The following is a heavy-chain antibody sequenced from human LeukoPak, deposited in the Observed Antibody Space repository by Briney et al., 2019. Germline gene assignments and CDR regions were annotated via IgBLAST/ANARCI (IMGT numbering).Heavy chain of an antibody. D-gene: IGHD3-22*01. Sequence: GGSLRLSCAASGFTFSSYAMSWGRQAPGKGLEWVSAIGCSGGSTYYADSVKGRFTISRDNSKNTLYLQMNSLRAEDTAVYYCATSSGGRAFDIWGQGTMVTVSS. J-gene: IGHJ3*02. CDR2: IGCSGGST. CDR1: GFTFSSYA. V-gene: IGHV3-23*01. CDR3: ATSSGGRAFDI.